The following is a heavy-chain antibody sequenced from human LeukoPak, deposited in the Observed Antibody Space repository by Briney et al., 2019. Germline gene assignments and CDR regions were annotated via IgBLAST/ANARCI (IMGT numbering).Heavy chain of an antibody. D-gene: IGHD3-10*01. CDR2: IYYTGST. J-gene: IGHJ4*02. CDR3: VRRDYGSGAYGY. CDR1: GGSISNYY. V-gene: IGHV4-59*08. Sequence: RSETLSLTFTVSGGSISNYYWGWVRQPPGKGLEWVGNIYYTGSTTYIPSLKSRLTISLDTSNNLFSLKLSSVTAADTAVYHCVRRDYGSGAYGYWGQGTLVTVSS.